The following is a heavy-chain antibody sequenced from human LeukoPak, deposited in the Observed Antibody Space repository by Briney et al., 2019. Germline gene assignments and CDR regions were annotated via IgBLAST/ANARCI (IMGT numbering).Heavy chain of an antibody. Sequence: SVKVSCEASGGTFSSYAISWVRQAPGQGLEWMGGIIPIFGTANYAQKFQGRVTITAAESTSTAYMELSSLRSEDTAVYYCARDRRGYDFLTGYDYWGQGAPGTVSS. CDR3: ARDRRGYDFLTGYDY. V-gene: IGHV1-69*13. CDR2: IIPIFGTA. J-gene: IGHJ4*02. CDR1: GGTFSSYA. D-gene: IGHD3-9*01.